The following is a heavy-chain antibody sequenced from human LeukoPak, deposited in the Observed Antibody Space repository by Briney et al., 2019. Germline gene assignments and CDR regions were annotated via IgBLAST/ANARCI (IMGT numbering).Heavy chain of an antibody. J-gene: IGHJ5*02. CDR2: ISSLSGTI. V-gene: IGHV3-48*01. CDR3: ARDSGDTDVRFDP. Sequence: TGGSLRLSCVASGFTFSSYSMNWVRQAPGEGLEWVSYISSLSGTIYYADSVKGRFTISRDNAKNSLYLQMDSLRAEDTAVYYCARDSGDTDVRFDPWGQGTLVTVSS. CDR1: GFTFSSYS. D-gene: IGHD7-27*01.